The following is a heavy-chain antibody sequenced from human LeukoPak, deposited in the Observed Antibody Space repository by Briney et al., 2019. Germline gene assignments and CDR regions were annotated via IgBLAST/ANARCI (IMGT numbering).Heavy chain of an antibody. CDR1: GGSISSYY. D-gene: IGHD6-13*01. V-gene: IGHV4-59*01. J-gene: IGHJ3*02. CDR3: ARDAPSGSWYKRDAFDI. Sequence: SETLSLTCTVSGGSISSYYWSWIRQPPGKGLEWIGYIYYSGSTNYNPSLKSRVTISVDTSKNQFSLKLSSVTAADTAVYYCARDAPSGSWYKRDAFDIWGQGTMVTVSS. CDR2: IYYSGST.